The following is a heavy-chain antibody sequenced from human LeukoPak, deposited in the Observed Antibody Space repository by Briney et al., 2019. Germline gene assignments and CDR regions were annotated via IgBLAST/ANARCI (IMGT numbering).Heavy chain of an antibody. J-gene: IGHJ6*03. CDR2: IKQDGSEK. CDR3: AREGRTGDFYYYYYMDV. Sequence: PGGSLRLSCAASGFTFSSDSMNWVRQAPGKGLERVANIKQDGSEKYYVDSVKGRFTISRDNAKNSLYLQMNSLRAEDTAVYYCAREGRTGDFYYYYYMDVWGKGTTVTVSS. V-gene: IGHV3-7*01. D-gene: IGHD3/OR15-3a*01. CDR1: GFTFSSDS.